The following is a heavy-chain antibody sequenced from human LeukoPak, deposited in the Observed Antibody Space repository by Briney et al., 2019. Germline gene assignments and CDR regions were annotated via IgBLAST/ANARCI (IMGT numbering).Heavy chain of an antibody. D-gene: IGHD3-10*01. Sequence: SETLSLTCTVSGGSISSYYWNWIRQPPGKGLEWIGYIYYGGSTNYNPSLRSRVTISVDTSKNQFSLKLSSVTAADTAVYYCARSGRGVMDYWGQGTLVTVSS. J-gene: IGHJ4*02. CDR3: ARSGRGVMDY. CDR1: GGSISSYY. CDR2: IYYGGST. V-gene: IGHV4-59*01.